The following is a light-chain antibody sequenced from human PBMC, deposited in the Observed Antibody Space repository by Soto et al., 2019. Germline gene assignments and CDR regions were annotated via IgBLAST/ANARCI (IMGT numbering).Light chain of an antibody. V-gene: IGKV1-39*01. CDR2: AAS. J-gene: IGKJ4*01. Sequence: QMTQSPSSLFASVGDRVTITCRASQSISSHLNWYQQKVGQTPRLLIYAASTLQSEVPPRVSGSGSGTEFTLSISGLQREDFAPYYCQQSHSAPLTFGGGTKIQI. CDR3: QQSHSAPLT. CDR1: QSISSH.